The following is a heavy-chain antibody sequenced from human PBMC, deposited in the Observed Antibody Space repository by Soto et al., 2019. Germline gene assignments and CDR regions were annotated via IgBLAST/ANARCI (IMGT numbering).Heavy chain of an antibody. CDR3: ARDLGDYYDSSGYYQSGAFDI. Sequence: VGSLRLSCAASGVTFSSYARHWVRQAPGKGLEWVAVISYDGSNKYYADSVKGRFTISRDNSKNTLYLQMNSLRAEDTAVYYCARDLGDYYDSSGYYQSGAFDIWGQGTMVTVSS. CDR2: ISYDGSNK. D-gene: IGHD3-22*01. J-gene: IGHJ3*02. CDR1: GVTFSSYA. V-gene: IGHV3-30-3*01.